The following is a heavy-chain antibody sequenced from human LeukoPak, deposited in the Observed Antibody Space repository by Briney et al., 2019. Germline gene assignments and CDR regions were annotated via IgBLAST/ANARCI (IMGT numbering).Heavy chain of an antibody. D-gene: IGHD3-10*01. J-gene: IGHJ3*02. Sequence: GGSLRLSCAASGFSFSYYAMSWVRQAPGKGLEWVSGISRGGGTTYYVDSVKGRFTISRDNGKATAYLQMNSLRAEDTAVYFCAKDPSSGFADGDAFDIWGQGTRVTVSS. CDR2: ISRGGGTT. CDR3: AKDPSSGFADGDAFDI. V-gene: IGHV3-23*01. CDR1: GFSFSYYA.